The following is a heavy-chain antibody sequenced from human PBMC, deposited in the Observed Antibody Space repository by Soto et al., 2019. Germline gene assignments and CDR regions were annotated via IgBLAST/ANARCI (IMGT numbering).Heavy chain of an antibody. V-gene: IGHV3-21*06. CDR1: GFSFRSYY. CDR3: ARVGTDYGSGSPYYSDY. J-gene: IGHJ4*02. CDR2: ISPSSSFL. D-gene: IGHD3-10*01. Sequence: NPGGSLRLSCAASGFSFRSYYMNWVRQAPGRGLEWVSSISPSSSFLSYADSVKGRFTISRDNAKNSVNLQMNSLRAEDTAVYYCARVGTDYGSGSPYYSDYWGQGTLVTVSS.